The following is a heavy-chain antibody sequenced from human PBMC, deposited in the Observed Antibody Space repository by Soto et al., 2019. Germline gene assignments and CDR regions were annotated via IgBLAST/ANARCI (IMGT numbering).Heavy chain of an antibody. CDR1: GYTFTSYD. Sequence: QVQLVQSGAEVRKPGASVKVSCKASGYTFTSYDINWVRQATGQGLEWMGWMNPNSGNTGYAQKFQGRVTMTRNTSISTAYIELSSLRSEDTAVYYCARTARWEKAASMDVWGQGTTVTVSS. D-gene: IGHD1-26*01. CDR2: MNPNSGNT. J-gene: IGHJ6*02. CDR3: ARTARWEKAASMDV. V-gene: IGHV1-8*01.